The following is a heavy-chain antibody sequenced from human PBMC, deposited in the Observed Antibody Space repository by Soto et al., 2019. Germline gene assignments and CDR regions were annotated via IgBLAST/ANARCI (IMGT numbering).Heavy chain of an antibody. V-gene: IGHV3-33*01. CDR3: ARDPTYYDSSGYYPYFDY. CDR1: GFTFSSYG. J-gene: IGHJ4*02. CDR2: IWYDGSNK. D-gene: IGHD3-22*01. Sequence: GGSLRLSCAASGFTFSSYGMHWVRQAPGKGLEWVAVIWYDGSNKYYADSVKGRFTISRDNSKNTLYLQMNSLRAEDTAVYYCARDPTYYDSSGYYPYFDYWGQGTLVTVSS.